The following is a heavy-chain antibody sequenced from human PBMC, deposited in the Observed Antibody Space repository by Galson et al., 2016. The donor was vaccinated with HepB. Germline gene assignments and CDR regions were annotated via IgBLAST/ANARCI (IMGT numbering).Heavy chain of an antibody. V-gene: IGHV6-1*01. D-gene: IGHD5/OR15-5a*01. CDR1: GDSVSSNNVA. CDR3: AREISVWGFDQ. Sequence: CAISGDSVSSNNVAWHWIRQSPSRGLECLGRTYYRSKWYNEYEVSVRSRITVIPDTSKNQSSLQLKSVTPEDTAVYYCAREISVWGFDQWGQGTLVTVSS. J-gene: IGHJ4*02. CDR2: TYYRSKWYN.